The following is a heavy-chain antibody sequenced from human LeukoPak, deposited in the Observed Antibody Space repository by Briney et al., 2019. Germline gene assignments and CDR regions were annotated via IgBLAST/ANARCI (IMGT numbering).Heavy chain of an antibody. CDR2: ISGSGGST. CDR1: GFTFSSYA. Sequence: GGSLRLSCAASGFTFSSYAMSWVRQAPGKGLKWVSAISGSGGSTYYADSVKGRFTISKDNSKNTLYLQMNSLRAEDTAVYYCAKNVLLWFGIDYWGQGTLVTVSS. D-gene: IGHD3-10*01. V-gene: IGHV3-23*01. CDR3: AKNVLLWFGIDY. J-gene: IGHJ4*02.